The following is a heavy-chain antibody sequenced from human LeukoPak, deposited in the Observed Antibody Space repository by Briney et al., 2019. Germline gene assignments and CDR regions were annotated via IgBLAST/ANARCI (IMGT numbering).Heavy chain of an antibody. CDR1: QFTFSSYS. CDR3: VRLRRNSDSSGYYYYYDY. CDR2: INRGATHI. Sequence: GGSLTLSCAAPQFTFSSYSMNWVRQAPGKGLEWVSSINRGATHIYYADSLRGRFIISRDDAKNSLYLQMNSLRAEDTAVYYCVRLRRNSDSSGYYYYYDYWGQGTLVTVSS. D-gene: IGHD3-22*01. J-gene: IGHJ4*02. V-gene: IGHV3-21*01.